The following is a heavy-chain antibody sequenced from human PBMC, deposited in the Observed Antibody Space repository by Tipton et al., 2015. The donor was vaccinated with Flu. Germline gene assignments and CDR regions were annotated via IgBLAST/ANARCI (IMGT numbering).Heavy chain of an antibody. D-gene: IGHD3-10*01. Sequence: LRLSCTVSGGSISSGGYYWSWIRQHPGKGLEWIGYIYYSGSTYYNPSLKSRVTISVDTSKNQFSLKLSSVTAADTAVYYCARDNPRLTYYYGSGPPVWGQGTLVTVSS. V-gene: IGHV4-31*03. CDR1: GGSISSGGYY. J-gene: IGHJ4*02. CDR3: ARDNPRLTYYYGSGPPV. CDR2: IYYSGST.